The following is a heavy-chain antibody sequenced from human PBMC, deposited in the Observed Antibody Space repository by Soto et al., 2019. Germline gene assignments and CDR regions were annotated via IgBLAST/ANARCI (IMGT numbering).Heavy chain of an antibody. Sequence: EVQLLESGGGVVQSGGSLRLSCAASGFTFTTYAMSWVRQAPGKGLEWVSTIDDSGTKTYYADSVRGRVTISRDNSKSTRYRQLNSLRAEDTAVYYCAKRGSRYFDYWGQGTLVTVSS. J-gene: IGHJ4*02. CDR3: AKRGSRYFDY. CDR1: GFTFTTYA. V-gene: IGHV3-23*01. CDR2: IDDSGTKT.